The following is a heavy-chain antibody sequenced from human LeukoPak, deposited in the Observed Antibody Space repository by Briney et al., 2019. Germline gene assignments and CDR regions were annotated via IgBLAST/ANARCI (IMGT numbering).Heavy chain of an antibody. J-gene: IGHJ6*02. CDR2: IYYSGRT. Sequence: SETLSLTCTVSGGSISSSSYYWGWIRQPPGKGLEWIGSIYYSGRTYYNPSLKSRVTISVDTSKNQFSLKLSSVTAANTAVYYCARDRAVADYGMDVWGQGTTVTVSS. CDR3: ARDRAVADYGMDV. D-gene: IGHD6-19*01. CDR1: GGSISSSSYY. V-gene: IGHV4-39*07.